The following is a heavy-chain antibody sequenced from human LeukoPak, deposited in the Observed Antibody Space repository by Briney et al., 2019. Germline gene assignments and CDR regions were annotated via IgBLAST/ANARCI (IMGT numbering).Heavy chain of an antibody. J-gene: IGHJ6*03. V-gene: IGHV3-23*01. CDR1: GFTFSTYA. CDR3: AKNRGANYYNYYMDV. Sequence: GSLRLSCAASGFTFSTYAMNWVRQAPGKGLEWLSTIGGGGRDTFYADSVKGRFTVSRDNSKNTLYLQMSSLRAEDTAVYFCAKNRGANYYNYYMDVWGKGTTVTVSS. CDR2: IGGGGRDT. D-gene: IGHD4/OR15-4a*01.